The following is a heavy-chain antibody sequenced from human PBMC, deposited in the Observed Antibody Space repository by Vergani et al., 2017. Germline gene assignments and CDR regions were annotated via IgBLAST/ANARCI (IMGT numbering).Heavy chain of an antibody. J-gene: IGHJ4*02. CDR3: VGDLEARVLLDEGD. CDR2: ISGTSRDF. V-gene: IGHV3-21*02. CDR1: GFRYNSYG. D-gene: IGHD3-10*01. Sequence: EVQLAESGGGLVKPGGALRLSCVASGFRYNSYGMNWVRQAPGKGLEWVSSISGTSRDFYYADSVKGRFIISRDNANNSLFLQMNSLRVEDTAVYFCVGDLEARVLLDEGDWGRGTLVTVS.